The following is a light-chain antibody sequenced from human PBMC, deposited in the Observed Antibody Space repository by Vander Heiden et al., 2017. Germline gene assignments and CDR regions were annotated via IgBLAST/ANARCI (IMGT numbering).Light chain of an antibody. V-gene: IGLV2-11*01. CDR1: SSDIGAYNY. CDR2: DVN. Sequence: QSALTHPRSVSGPPGQPVTISCTGTSSDIGAYNYVSWYQQYSNKAPKLVISDVNQRPSGVPDRFSGSKSGTTASLTISGLQADDEADYYCSSFAGTDTYVVFGGGTKLTVL. CDR3: SSFAGTDTYVV. J-gene: IGLJ2*01.